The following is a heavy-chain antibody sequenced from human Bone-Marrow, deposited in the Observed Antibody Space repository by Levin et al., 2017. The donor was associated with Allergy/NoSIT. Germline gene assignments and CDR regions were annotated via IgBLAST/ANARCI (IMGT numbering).Heavy chain of an antibody. CDR2: IYHSGST. J-gene: IGHJ4*02. V-gene: IGHV4-61*01. CDR3: ARGSYFGGLSFDC. CDR1: GGSVSSGSYY. D-gene: IGHD4-23*01. Sequence: SETLSLTCTVSGGSVSSGSYYWSWIRQPPGKGLEWIAYIYHSGSTKYNPSLKSRVTITLDTSRNQFSLRLTSLTAADTADYYCARGSYFGGLSFDCWGKGTLVTVSS.